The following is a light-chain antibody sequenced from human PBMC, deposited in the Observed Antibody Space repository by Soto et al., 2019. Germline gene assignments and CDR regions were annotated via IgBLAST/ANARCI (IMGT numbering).Light chain of an antibody. J-gene: IGKJ2*01. CDR2: GAS. CDR1: QSISSN. V-gene: IGKV3-15*01. Sequence: EIVMTQSPATLSVSPGERATLSCRASQSISSNVAWYQQKHGQAPRLLIYGASTRASGIPARFRGSGSGTAFSLTISSLQSEDFAVYYCQQYNNWPQTFGQGTKLEIK. CDR3: QQYNNWPQT.